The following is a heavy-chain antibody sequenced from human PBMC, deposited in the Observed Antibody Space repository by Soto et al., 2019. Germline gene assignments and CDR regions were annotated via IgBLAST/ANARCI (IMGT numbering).Heavy chain of an antibody. Sequence: GGSLRLSCAASGFTYTRYSMNWVRQAPGKGLEWVSSISSTTNYIYYGDSMKGRFTISRDNAKNSLYLEMNSLRAEDTAVYYCARESEDLTSNFGYWGQGTLVTVSS. CDR1: GFTYTRYS. J-gene: IGHJ4*02. V-gene: IGHV3-21*06. CDR2: ISSTTNYI. CDR3: ARESEDLTSNFGY.